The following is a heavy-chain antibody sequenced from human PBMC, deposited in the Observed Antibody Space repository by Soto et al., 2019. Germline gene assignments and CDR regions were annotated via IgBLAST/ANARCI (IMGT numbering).Heavy chain of an antibody. Sequence: EVQLLESGGGLVQPGGSLRLSCAASGFTFNTYAMTWVRQASGKGLEYVSSITDSGGATYYADSVKGRFTISRDNSENTLSLQMNRLRAEDTALYYCAKGGLGTECGGACYSRSLDSWGRGTLVTVSS. V-gene: IGHV3-23*01. D-gene: IGHD2-21*02. CDR3: AKGGLGTECGGACYSRSLDS. CDR1: GFTFNTYA. J-gene: IGHJ4*02. CDR2: ITDSGGAT.